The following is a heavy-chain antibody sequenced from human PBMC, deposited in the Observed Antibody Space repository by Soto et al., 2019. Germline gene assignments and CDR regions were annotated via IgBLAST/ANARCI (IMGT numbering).Heavy chain of an antibody. J-gene: IGHJ5*02. D-gene: IGHD5-12*01. V-gene: IGHV3-7*01. CDR1: GFTFSNFW. Sequence: RWSLRLSCEASGFTFSNFWMTLVRQAPGKGLEWVANIKHDGSEENYLDSVKGRFTISRDNTKNLVYLQMNRLRAEDTAVYYCARSGRDGYNPWGQGTLVTVSS. CDR2: IKHDGSEE. CDR3: ARSGRDGYNP.